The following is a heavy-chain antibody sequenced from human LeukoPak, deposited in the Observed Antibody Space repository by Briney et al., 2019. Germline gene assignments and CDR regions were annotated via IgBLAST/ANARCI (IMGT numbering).Heavy chain of an antibody. V-gene: IGHV1-8*03. CDR3: ARGDSYSSGYYFDY. CDR2: MNPNSGNT. D-gene: IGHD6-19*01. J-gene: IGHJ4*02. CDR1: GYTFTSYD. Sequence: ASVKVSCKASGYTFTSYDINWVRQATGQGLEWMGWMNPNSGNTGYAQKFQGRVTITRNTSISTAYMELSSLRSEDTAVYYCARGDSYSSGYYFDYWGQGTLVTVSS.